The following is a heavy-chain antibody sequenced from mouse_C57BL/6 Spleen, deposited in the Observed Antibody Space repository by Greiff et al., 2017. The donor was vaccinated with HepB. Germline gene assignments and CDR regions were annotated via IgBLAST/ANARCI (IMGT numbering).Heavy chain of an antibody. D-gene: IGHD1-1*01. CDR1: GYAFSSSW. Sequence: VQLQQSGPELVKPGASVKISCKASGYAFSSSWMNWVKQRPGKGLEWIGRIYPGDGDTNYNGKFKGKATLTADKSSSTAYMQLSSLTSEDSAVYFCARSDGSSYGYFDVWGTGTTVTVSS. CDR3: ARSDGSSYGYFDV. J-gene: IGHJ1*03. V-gene: IGHV1-82*01. CDR2: IYPGDGDT.